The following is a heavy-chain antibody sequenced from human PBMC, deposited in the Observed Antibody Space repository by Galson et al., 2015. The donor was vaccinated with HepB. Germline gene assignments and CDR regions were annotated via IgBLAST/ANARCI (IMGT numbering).Heavy chain of an antibody. CDR2: IWYDGSNK. D-gene: IGHD5-18*01. CDR1: GFTFSNYG. V-gene: IGHV3-33*01. Sequence: SLRLSCAESGFTFSNYGMHWVRQAPGKGLEWVAVIWYDGSNKYYVDSVKGRFTISRDNSKNTLYLQMNSLRAEDTAVYYCARVPRGYSYGYPVDYWGQGTLVTVSS. CDR3: ARVPRGYSYGYPVDY. J-gene: IGHJ4*02.